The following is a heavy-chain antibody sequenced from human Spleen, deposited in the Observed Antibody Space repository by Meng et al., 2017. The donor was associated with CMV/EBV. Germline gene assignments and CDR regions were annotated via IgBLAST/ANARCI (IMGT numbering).Heavy chain of an antibody. CDR1: GFTVSRNY. CDR2: ISYDGSNK. Sequence: GQLVASGGGLIQPGGALRLSCAASGFTVSRNYMSWVRQAPGKGLEWVAVISYDGSNKYYADSVKGRFTISRDNSKNTLYLQMNSLRAEDTAVYYCAKGGLVGASDYWGQGTLVTVSS. J-gene: IGHJ4*02. CDR3: AKGGLVGASDY. V-gene: IGHV3-30*18. D-gene: IGHD1-26*01.